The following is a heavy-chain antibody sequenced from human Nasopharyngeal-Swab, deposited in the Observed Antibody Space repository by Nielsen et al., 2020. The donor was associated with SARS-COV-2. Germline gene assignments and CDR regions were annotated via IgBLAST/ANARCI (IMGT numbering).Heavy chain of an antibody. V-gene: IGHV3-48*02. Sequence: GESLKISCAASGFTFSTYSMNWVRQAPGKGLEWISYISGSGTIYYTDSVKGRFTISRDNAKNSLYLQMNSLRDEDTAIYYCARGGVRGDYWGQGTLVTVSS. CDR2: ISGSGTI. J-gene: IGHJ4*02. CDR3: ARGGVRGDY. CDR1: GFTFSTYS. D-gene: IGHD3-10*01.